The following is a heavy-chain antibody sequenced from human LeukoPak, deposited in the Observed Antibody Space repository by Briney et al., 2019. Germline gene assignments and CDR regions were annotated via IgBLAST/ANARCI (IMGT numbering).Heavy chain of an antibody. D-gene: IGHD6-19*01. CDR3: AKDASSVWYFLYFDF. CDR2: IQSDGTNK. CDR1: GFIFSSYG. Sequence: GGSLRLSCAASGFIFSSYGMHWVRQAPGKGLEWVAFIQSDGTNKYYTDSVKGRFTVSRDNSKNTLYLQMDSLRPEDTAVYYCAKDASSVWYFLYFDFWGQGTLVTVSS. J-gene: IGHJ4*02. V-gene: IGHV3-30*02.